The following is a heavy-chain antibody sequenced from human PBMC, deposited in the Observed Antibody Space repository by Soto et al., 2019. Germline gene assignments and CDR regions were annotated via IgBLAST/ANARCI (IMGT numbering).Heavy chain of an antibody. V-gene: IGHV1-69*12. J-gene: IGHJ6*02. Sequence: QVQLVQSGAEVKKPGSSVKVSCKASGGTFSSYAISWVRQAPGQGLEWMGGIIPIFGTANYAQKFQGRVTIIADESKSTAYKELSHLRSDDTAVYYCAREVGSSLGVYYYDGMDVWGQWTTVTVSS. CDR1: GGTFSSYA. CDR2: IIPIFGTA. CDR3: AREVGSSLGVYYYDGMDV. D-gene: IGHD1-26*01.